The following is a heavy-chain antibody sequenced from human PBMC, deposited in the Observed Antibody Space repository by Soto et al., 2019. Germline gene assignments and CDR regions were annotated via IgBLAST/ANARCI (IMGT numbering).Heavy chain of an antibody. CDR2: SNWDSGDI. J-gene: IGHJ4*01. CDR1: GLSFDDYS. V-gene: IGHV3-9*01. CDR3: AKATAPGSYDANVHLDY. Sequence: LRLSCVVSGLSFDDYSMHWVRPVPGKGLEWVSGSNWDSGDIGYSDSVKGRSTISRDNAKNSLYLQIHSLRTEDTSLYYCAKATAPGSYDANVHLDYWVHGTPVTVSS. D-gene: IGHD3-16*01.